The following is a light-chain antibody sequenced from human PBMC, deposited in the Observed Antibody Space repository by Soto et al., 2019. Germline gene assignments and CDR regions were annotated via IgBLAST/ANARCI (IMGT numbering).Light chain of an antibody. CDR2: GAS. Sequence: EIVLTQSPGTLSLSPGERATLSCRASQSVSSSYLAWYQQKPGQAPRLLIYGASSRATGIPDRFSGSGSVTDFTLTISRLEPEDLAVYYCQQYGSSPYTFGQGTKLEIK. J-gene: IGKJ2*01. V-gene: IGKV3-20*01. CDR1: QSVSSSY. CDR3: QQYGSSPYT.